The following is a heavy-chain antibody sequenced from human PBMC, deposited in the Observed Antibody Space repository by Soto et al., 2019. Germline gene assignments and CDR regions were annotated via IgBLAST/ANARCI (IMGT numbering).Heavy chain of an antibody. CDR1: GFTFNSYA. V-gene: IGHV3-23*01. CDR3: AKFRGAPRSSYYGDY. CDR2: IIDTGGST. J-gene: IGHJ4*02. Sequence: EVQLLESGGGSVQPGGSLRLSCAASGFTFNSYAMSWVRQAPGKGLEWVSDIIDTGGSTFYADSVKGRFTIARDNPKNTLYLQLNTLSAEDTAVYDCAKFRGAPRSSYYGDYWGQGTEVAVSS. D-gene: IGHD3-3*01.